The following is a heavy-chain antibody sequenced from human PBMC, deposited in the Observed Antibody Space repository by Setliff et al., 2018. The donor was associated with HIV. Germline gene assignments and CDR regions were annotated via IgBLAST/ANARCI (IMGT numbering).Heavy chain of an antibody. CDR3: ARTIKEHLAVLWFDP. D-gene: IGHD3-3*02. CDR2: IYTSGST. CDR1: GGSISTATFY. Sequence: SETLSLTCTVSGGSISTATFYWNWIRQPAGKGLEWIGRIYTSGSTKYNPSLESRVTISVDTSKNQFSLRLSSVTAADTAVYYCARTIKEHLAVLWFDPWGQGTLVTVSS. J-gene: IGHJ5*02. V-gene: IGHV4-61*02.